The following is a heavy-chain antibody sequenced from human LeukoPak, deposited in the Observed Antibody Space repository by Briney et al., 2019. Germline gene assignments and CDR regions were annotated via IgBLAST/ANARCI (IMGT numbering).Heavy chain of an antibody. D-gene: IGHD3-10*01. J-gene: IGHJ5*02. CDR1: GGFISSSSYY. CDR3: ARRPSLLLWFGETPYNWFDP. V-gene: IGHV4-39*01. CDR2: IYYSGST. Sequence: SETLSLTCTVSGGFISSSSYYWGWIRQPPGKGLEWIGSIYYSGSTYYNPSLKSRVTISVDTSKNQFSLKLSSVTAADTAVYYCARRPSLLLWFGETPYNWFDPWGQGTLVTVSS.